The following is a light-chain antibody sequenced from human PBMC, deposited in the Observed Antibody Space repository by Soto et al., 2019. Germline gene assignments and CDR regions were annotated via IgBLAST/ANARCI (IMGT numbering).Light chain of an antibody. CDR3: QQDDSTPLT. V-gene: IGKV4-1*01. CDR2: WAS. CDR1: QSVLYSSNNKNY. Sequence: DIVMTQSPDSLAVSLGERATINCKSSQSVLYSSNNKNYLAWYQQKPGQPPKLLIYWASTRESGVPDRFSGSGSGTDFTLTISSLQAEDVAGYDCQQDDSTPLTFGGGTKVEIK. J-gene: IGKJ4*01.